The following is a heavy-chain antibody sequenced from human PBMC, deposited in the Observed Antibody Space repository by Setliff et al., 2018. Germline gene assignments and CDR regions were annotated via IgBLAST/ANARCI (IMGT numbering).Heavy chain of an antibody. CDR2: IIGSGIST. Sequence: PGGSLRLSCAASGFSFSSYAMSWVRQAPGKGLEWVSTIIGSGISTYYADSVQGRVTISRDNHKNTLHLQMNSLRVEDTAIYYCAKSPHDFWSVRVFFDYWGQGMLVTVSS. V-gene: IGHV3-23*01. CDR1: GFSFSSYA. J-gene: IGHJ4*01. CDR3: AKSPHDFWSVRVFFDY. D-gene: IGHD3-3*01.